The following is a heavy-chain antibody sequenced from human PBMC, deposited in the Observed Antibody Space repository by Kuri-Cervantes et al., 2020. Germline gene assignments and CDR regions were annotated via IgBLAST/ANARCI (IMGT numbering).Heavy chain of an antibody. Sequence: GESLKISCAASGFTFSSYAMHWVRQAPGKGLEWVAVISYDGSNKYYADSVKGRFTISRDNSKNTLYLQMKSLRAEDRAVYYCARGGDYYDSSGYANADYYYYYGMDVWGQGTTVTVSS. V-gene: IGHV3-30-3*01. CDR2: ISYDGSNK. D-gene: IGHD3-22*01. CDR3: ARGGDYYDSSGYANADYYYYYGMDV. J-gene: IGHJ6*02. CDR1: GFTFSSYA.